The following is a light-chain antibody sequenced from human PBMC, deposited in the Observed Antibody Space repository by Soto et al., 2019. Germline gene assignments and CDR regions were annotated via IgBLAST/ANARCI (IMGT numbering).Light chain of an antibody. J-gene: IGLJ1*01. CDR1: SSDVGGYSY. V-gene: IGLV2-14*01. CDR3: CSYTTSNTRQIV. Sequence: QSALTQPASVSGSPGQSIAISCTGTSSDVGGYSYVSWYQQQPGKAPKLVISDVSNRPSGVSDRFSGSKSGNTASLTISGLQAEDEADYYCCSYTTSNTRQIVFGTGTKVTVL. CDR2: DVS.